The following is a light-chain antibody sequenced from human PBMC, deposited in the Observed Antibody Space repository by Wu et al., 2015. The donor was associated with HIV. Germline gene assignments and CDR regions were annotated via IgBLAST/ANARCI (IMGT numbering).Light chain of an antibody. V-gene: IGKV1-8*01. J-gene: IGKJ1*01. CDR1: QNISNH. CDR3: QQFHVYPQT. Sequence: IRITQSPSSLAASTGDRVIITCRTSQNISNHLVWYQQKPGKAPNLLIYSSSTLHDGVPSRFSGRGSGTEFTLTISCLQSDDYATYFCQQFHVYPQTFGHGTKVEVK. CDR2: SSS.